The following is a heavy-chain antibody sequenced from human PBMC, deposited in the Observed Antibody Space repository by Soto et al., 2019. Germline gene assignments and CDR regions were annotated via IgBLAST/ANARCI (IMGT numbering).Heavy chain of an antibody. CDR3: VRLSAVVNQWYFDS. J-gene: IGHJ4*02. CDR1: CPSISTSTHY. CDR2: IYHIGIT. D-gene: IGHD2-21*01. Sequence: SETLPLTYTVSCPSISTSTHYWARLSQPSGRGLEWIGNIYHIGITYCKPSLKRRVPISLDTSKIRFSLPLSSVNAAETAVNYCVRLSAVVNQWYFDSVPRGTRVTVSS. V-gene: IGHV4-39*01.